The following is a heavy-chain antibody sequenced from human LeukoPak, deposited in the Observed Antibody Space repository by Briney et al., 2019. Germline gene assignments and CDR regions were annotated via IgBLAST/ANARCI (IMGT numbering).Heavy chain of an antibody. Sequence: SETRSLTCTVSGGSLSSYYWSWIRQPPGKGLEWIGYIYYSGSTNYNPSLKSRVTISVDTSKNQFSLKLSSVTAADTAVYYCARGLRYFYDYWGQGTLVTVSS. CDR1: GGSLSSYY. CDR3: ARGLRYFYDY. D-gene: IGHD3-9*01. J-gene: IGHJ4*02. CDR2: IYYSGST. V-gene: IGHV4-59*01.